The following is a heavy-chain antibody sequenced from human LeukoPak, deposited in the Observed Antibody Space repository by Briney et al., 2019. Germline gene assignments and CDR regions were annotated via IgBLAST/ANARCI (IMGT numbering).Heavy chain of an antibody. J-gene: IGHJ3*02. CDR1: GFAFTYHW. Sequence: PGGSLRLSCTTTGFAFTYHWMNWVRQAQGKGLEWVANINKDGSKIHYVDSVKGRFTISRDNTKNSLFLQMNGLRAEDTATYYCARDTARSSGSTYFDALDMWGQGTMVTVSS. V-gene: IGHV3-7*01. CDR2: INKDGSKI. D-gene: IGHD2/OR15-2a*01. CDR3: ARDTARSSGSTYFDALDM.